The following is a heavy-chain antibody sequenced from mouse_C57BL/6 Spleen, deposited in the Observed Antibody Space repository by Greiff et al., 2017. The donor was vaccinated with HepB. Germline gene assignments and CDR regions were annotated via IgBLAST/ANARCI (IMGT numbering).Heavy chain of an antibody. D-gene: IGHD1-1*01. Sequence: QVQLQQPGAELVRPGSSVKLSCKASGYTFTSYWMHWVKQRPIQGLEWIGNIDPSDSETHYNQKFKDKATLTVDKSSSTAYMQLSSLTSEDSAVYYCARHYGSSFYYYAMDYWGQGTSVTVSS. V-gene: IGHV1-52*01. J-gene: IGHJ4*01. CDR3: ARHYGSSFYYYAMDY. CDR2: IDPSDSET. CDR1: GYTFTSYW.